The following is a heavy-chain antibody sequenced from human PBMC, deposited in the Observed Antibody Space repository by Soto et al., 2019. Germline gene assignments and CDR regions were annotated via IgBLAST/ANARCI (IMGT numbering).Heavy chain of an antibody. CDR2: ILSDGSKQ. D-gene: IGHD6-19*01. CDR1: RFTFSYYA. J-gene: IGHJ3*02. CDR3: VRTIAVAVPDAFDM. V-gene: IGHV3-30-3*01. Sequence: GGSLRLSCAAYRFTFSYYAMHWIRQAPGKGLEWVAVILSDGSKQYHAESVKGRFTISRDNSKSTLYLQMNSLRVEDTAVYYCVRTIAVAVPDAFDMWGQGTMVTVSS.